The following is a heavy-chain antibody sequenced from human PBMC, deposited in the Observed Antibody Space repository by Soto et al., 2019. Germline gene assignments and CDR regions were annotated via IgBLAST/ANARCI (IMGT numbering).Heavy chain of an antibody. Sequence: GGSLRLSCAASGFTFSNAWMSWVRQAPGKGLEWVGRIKSKTDGGTTDYAAPVKGRFTISRDDSKNTLYLQMNSLKTEDTAVYYCTTDGGSGDIVVVPAAIQAFWGQGTLVTVSS. J-gene: IGHJ4*02. CDR3: TTDGGSGDIVVVPAAIQAF. V-gene: IGHV3-15*01. CDR2: IKSKTDGGTT. CDR1: GFTFSNAW. D-gene: IGHD2-2*02.